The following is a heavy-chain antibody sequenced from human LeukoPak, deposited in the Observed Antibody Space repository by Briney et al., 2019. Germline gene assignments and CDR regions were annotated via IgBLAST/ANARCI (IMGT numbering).Heavy chain of an antibody. D-gene: IGHD1-1*01. J-gene: IGHJ6*03. CDR3: ARWKGDYYYMDV. Sequence: GGSLRLSCAASGFTFSSYAMHWVRQAPGKGLEWVAVISYDGSNKYYADSVKGRFTISRDNSKNTLYLQMNSLRAEDTAVYYCARWKGDYYYMDVWGKGTTVTVSS. CDR1: GFTFSSYA. V-gene: IGHV3-30*04. CDR2: ISYDGSNK.